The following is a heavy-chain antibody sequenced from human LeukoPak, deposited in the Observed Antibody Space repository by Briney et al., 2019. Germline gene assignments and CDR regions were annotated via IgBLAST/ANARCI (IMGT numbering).Heavy chain of an antibody. Sequence: ASVKVSFQVSGYTFTASYIHWVRQAPGQGLEWMGWINPKSGSTNYPERLRGRVTISMDTSINTAYMELSRLRSDDTAVYHCATYRIVGAYYFDYWGQGTLVTVSS. CDR3: ATYRIVGAYYFDY. CDR2: INPKSGST. D-gene: IGHD1-26*01. CDR1: GYTFTASY. V-gene: IGHV1-2*02. J-gene: IGHJ4*02.